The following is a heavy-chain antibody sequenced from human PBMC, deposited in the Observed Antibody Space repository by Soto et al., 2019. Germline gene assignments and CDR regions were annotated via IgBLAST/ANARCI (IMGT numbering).Heavy chain of an antibody. CDR2: IYHSGST. V-gene: IGHV4-4*02. CDR1: GGSISSSNW. D-gene: IGHD3-3*01. CDR3: ARSGLLEWQSYYYYGMDV. Sequence: SETLSLTCAVSGGSISSSNWWSWVRQPPGKGLEWIGEIYHSGSTNYNPSLKSRVTISVDKSKNQFSLKLSSVTAADTAVYYCARSGLLEWQSYYYYGMDVWGQGTTVTVSS. J-gene: IGHJ6*02.